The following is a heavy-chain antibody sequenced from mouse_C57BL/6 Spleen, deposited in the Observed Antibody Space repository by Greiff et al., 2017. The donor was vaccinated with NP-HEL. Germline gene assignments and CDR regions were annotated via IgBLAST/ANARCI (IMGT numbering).Heavy chain of an antibody. D-gene: IGHD1-1*01. CDR2: IDPSDSYT. Sequence: QVQLQQPGAELVKPGASVKLSCKASGYTFTSYWMQWVKQRPGQGLEWIGEIDPSDSYTNYNQKFKGKATLTVDTSSSTAYMQLSSLTSEDSAVYYCARRPITTVGAMDYWGHGTSVTVSS. CDR1: GYTFTSYW. CDR3: ARRPITTVGAMDY. J-gene: IGHJ4*01. V-gene: IGHV1-50*01.